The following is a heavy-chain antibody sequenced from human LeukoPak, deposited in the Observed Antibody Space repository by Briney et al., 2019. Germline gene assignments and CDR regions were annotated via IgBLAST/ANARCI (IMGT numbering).Heavy chain of an antibody. CDR2: IWYDGSNK. Sequence: PGRSLSLSCAASGFTLSSYGMHWVRQAPGKGLEWVAVIWYDGSNKYYADSVKGRFTISRDNSKNTLYLQMNSLRAEDTAVYYCARSDYYRSGSYLIDYWGQGTLVTVSS. CDR1: GFTLSSYG. CDR3: ARSDYYRSGSYLIDY. J-gene: IGHJ4*02. D-gene: IGHD3-10*01. V-gene: IGHV3-33*01.